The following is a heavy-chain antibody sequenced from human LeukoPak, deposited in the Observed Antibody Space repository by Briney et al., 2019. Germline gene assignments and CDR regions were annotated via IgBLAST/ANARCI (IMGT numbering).Heavy chain of an antibody. V-gene: IGHV3-23*01. J-gene: IGHJ5*02. D-gene: IGHD3-22*01. Sequence: GGSLRLSCAASGFTFSSYAMSWVRQAPGKGLEWVSAISGSGGSTYYADSVKGRFTISRDNSKNTLYLQMNSLRAEDTAVYYCAKVHDSSGYHIFSQGFDPWGQGTLVTVSS. CDR2: ISGSGGST. CDR1: GFTFSSYA. CDR3: AKVHDSSGYHIFSQGFDP.